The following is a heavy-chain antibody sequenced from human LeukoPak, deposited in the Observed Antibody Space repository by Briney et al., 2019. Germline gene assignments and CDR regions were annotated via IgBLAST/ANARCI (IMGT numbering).Heavy chain of an antibody. CDR2: ISYDGSNK. Sequence: GGSLRLSCAASGFTFSSYAMHWVRQAPGKGLEWVAVISYDGSNKYYADSVKGRFTISRDNSKNTLYLQMNSLRAEDTAVYYCAKDQGNYDFWSGWDAFDIWGQGTMVTVSS. V-gene: IGHV3-30-3*01. CDR1: GFTFSSYA. CDR3: AKDQGNYDFWSGWDAFDI. D-gene: IGHD3-3*01. J-gene: IGHJ3*02.